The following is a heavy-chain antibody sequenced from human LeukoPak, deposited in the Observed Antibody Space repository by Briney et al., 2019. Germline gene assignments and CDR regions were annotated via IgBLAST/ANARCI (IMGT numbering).Heavy chain of an antibody. V-gene: IGHV1-46*01. CDR1: GYTFTSYY. CDR2: INPSGGST. CDR3: ARDHGDYYDSSGHDY. D-gene: IGHD3-22*01. Sequence: ASVKVSCKASGYTFTSYYMHWVRQAPGQGLEWMGIINPSGGSTSYAQKFQGRVTMTRDTSTSTVYMELSSLRSEDTAVYYCARDHGDYYDSSGHDYWGQGTLVTVSS. J-gene: IGHJ4*02.